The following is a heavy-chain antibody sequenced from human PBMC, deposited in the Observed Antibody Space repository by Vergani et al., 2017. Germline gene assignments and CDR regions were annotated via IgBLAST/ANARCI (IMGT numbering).Heavy chain of an antibody. CDR3: ARLYCSSTSCYKGGFDY. CDR2: IYTSGSS. V-gene: IGHV4-4*07. J-gene: IGHJ4*02. CDR1: GGSISSYY. Sequence: QVQLQESGPGLVKPSETLSLTCTVSGGSISSYYWSWIRQPAGKGLEWIGRIYTSGSSNYNPSLKSRVTMSVDTSKNQFSLKLSSVTAADTAVYYCARLYCSSTSCYKGGFDYWGQGTLVTVSS. D-gene: IGHD2-2*02.